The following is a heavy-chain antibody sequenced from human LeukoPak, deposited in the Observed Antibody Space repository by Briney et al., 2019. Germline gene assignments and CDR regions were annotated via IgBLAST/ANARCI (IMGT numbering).Heavy chain of an antibody. CDR2: ISYDGSNK. CDR3: AKEQAVALDV. Sequence: PGGSLRLSCAASGFTFSSYGMHWVRQAPAKGLEWVAVISYDGSNKYFADSVKGRFTISRDNSKNTLYLQMISLRAEDTAVYYCAKEQAVALDVWGQGTTVSVSS. J-gene: IGHJ6*02. V-gene: IGHV3-30*18. CDR1: GFTFSSYG.